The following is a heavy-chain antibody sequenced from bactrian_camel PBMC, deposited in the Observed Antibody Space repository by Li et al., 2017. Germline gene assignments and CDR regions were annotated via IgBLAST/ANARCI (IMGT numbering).Heavy chain of an antibody. CDR2: INFPNGDAT. V-gene: IGHV3S1*01. Sequence: HVQLVESGGGLVQPGGSLTLSCAASGFTFSSYSMYWVRQAPGKGLEWVSFINFPNGDATYYADSVKGRLTISRDNAKNTLYLQLNALKTEDTAMYYCAKDYDGTWVVDWGQGTQVTVS. CDR1: GFTFSSYS. CDR3: AKDYDGTWVVD. D-gene: IGHD6*01. J-gene: IGHJ4*01.